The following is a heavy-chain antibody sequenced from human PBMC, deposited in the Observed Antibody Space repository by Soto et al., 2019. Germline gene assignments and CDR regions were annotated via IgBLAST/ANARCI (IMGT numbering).Heavy chain of an antibody. Sequence: SDTLFRTSDVYGCAFSDYYWTLIRQPPGKGLEWIGEINHSGSTNYHPSLKSRVTTSVDTYKNQFSLKLSSVNAADTAVYYCARGAGTGRGFYYYYGMDVGGQGTTVS. CDR2: INHSGST. CDR3: ARGAGTGRGFYYYYGMDV. CDR1: GCAFSDYY. V-gene: IGHV4-34*01. D-gene: IGHD1-1*01. J-gene: IGHJ6*02.